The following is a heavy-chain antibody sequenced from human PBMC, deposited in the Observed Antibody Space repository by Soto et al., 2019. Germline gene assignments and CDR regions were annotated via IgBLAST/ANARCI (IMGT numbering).Heavy chain of an antibody. CDR1: GYTFSNYG. D-gene: IGHD6-13*01. Sequence: ASVKVSCKTSGYTFSNYGITWVRQAPGQGLEWMGWISSYNGNTNYVKKFQGRVTMTTDTSTSTAYMELKSLRFDDTAVYYCARRMAATGYHCLDPWGPGTLVTVSS. CDR3: ARRMAATGYHCLDP. J-gene: IGHJ5*02. V-gene: IGHV1-18*04. CDR2: ISSYNGNT.